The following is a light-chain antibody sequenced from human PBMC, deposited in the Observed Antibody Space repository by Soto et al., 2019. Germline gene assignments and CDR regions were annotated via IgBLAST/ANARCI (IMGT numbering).Light chain of an antibody. J-gene: IGKJ1*01. CDR1: QSVSSSY. CDR2: GAS. Sequence: EIVLTHSPGTLSLSPGQRATLSCRASQSVSSSYLAWYQQKPGQAPRLLIYGASSRATGIPDRFSGSGSGKDFTITIISLEPEDFAVYYCQQYGSSPRFGQGTKVEIK. CDR3: QQYGSSPR. V-gene: IGKV3-20*01.